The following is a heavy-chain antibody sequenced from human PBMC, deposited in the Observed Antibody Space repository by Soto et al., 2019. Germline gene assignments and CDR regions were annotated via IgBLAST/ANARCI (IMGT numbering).Heavy chain of an antibody. Sequence: PGGSLRLSCAVSGFTFDDYAMHWVRQAPGKGLEWVSGISWNSASIHYADSVQGRFTISRDNAKNSLYLQMNSLRAEDTALYYCAKDTEPVRQGGMDVWGQGTTVTVSS. CDR2: ISWNSASI. J-gene: IGHJ6*02. V-gene: IGHV3-9*01. CDR3: AKDTEPVRQGGMDV. CDR1: GFTFDDYA. D-gene: IGHD6-13*01.